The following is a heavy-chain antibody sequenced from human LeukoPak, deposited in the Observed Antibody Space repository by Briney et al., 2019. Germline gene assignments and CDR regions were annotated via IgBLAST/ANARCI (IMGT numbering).Heavy chain of an antibody. J-gene: IGHJ4*02. CDR2: ISVRSNYI. CDR3: VRLRRNSDTSGFYYYYDF. Sequence: PGGSLRLSCAASGYAFSSYSINWVRQAPGKGLEWVSSISVRSNYIYYADSVRGRFRISRDDARDSLYLQMNSLRAEDTAGYYCVRLRRNSDTSGFYYYYDFWGQGTLVTVSS. V-gene: IGHV3-21*01. CDR1: GYAFSSYS. D-gene: IGHD3-22*01.